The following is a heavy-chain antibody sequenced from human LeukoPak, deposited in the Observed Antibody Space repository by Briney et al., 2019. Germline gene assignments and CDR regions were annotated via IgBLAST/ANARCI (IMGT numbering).Heavy chain of an antibody. Sequence: ASVKVSXKASGGTFSSYAISWVRQAPGQGLEWMGRINPNSGGTNYAQKFQGRVTMTRDTSISTAYMELSRLRSDDTAVYYCASGSYDSDWFDPWGQGTLVTVSS. D-gene: IGHD1-26*01. J-gene: IGHJ5*02. CDR3: ASGSYDSDWFDP. CDR2: INPNSGGT. V-gene: IGHV1-2*06. CDR1: GGTFSSYA.